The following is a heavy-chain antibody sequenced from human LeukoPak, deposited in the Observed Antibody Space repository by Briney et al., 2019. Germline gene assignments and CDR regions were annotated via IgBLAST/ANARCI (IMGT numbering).Heavy chain of an antibody. CDR3: ARAPVYYDILTGYRQYWFDP. Sequence: SQTLSLTCTVSGGSISSGGYYWSWIRQHPGKGLEWIGYIYYSGSTYYNPSLKSRVTISVDTSKNQFSLKLSSVTAADTAVYYCARAPVYYDILTGYRQYWFDPWGQGTLVTVSS. V-gene: IGHV4-31*03. D-gene: IGHD3-9*01. J-gene: IGHJ5*02. CDR1: GGSISSGGYY. CDR2: IYYSGST.